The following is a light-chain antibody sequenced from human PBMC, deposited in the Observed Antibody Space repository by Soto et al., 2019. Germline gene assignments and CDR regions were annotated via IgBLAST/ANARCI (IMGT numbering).Light chain of an antibody. V-gene: IGKV3-20*01. CDR2: GAS. CDR3: QQYGSTAYT. J-gene: IGKJ2*01. CDR1: QSVTSSH. Sequence: EIVLTQSPGSLSLSPREIATLSCRASQSVTSSHLAWYQQKPGQAPRLLIYGASRRATSIPDRFSGSGSGTEFTLTISRLEPEDSAMYYCQQYGSTAYTVGQGTKVEIK.